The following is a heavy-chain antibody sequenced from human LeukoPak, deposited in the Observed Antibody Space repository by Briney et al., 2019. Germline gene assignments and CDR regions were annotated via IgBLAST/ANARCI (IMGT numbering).Heavy chain of an antibody. Sequence: GGSLRLSCAASGFTFSSYAMSWVRQAPGKGLEWVSAISGSCCSTYYADSVNVRFTISRDNSKTTLYLQMNSLRAEDTAVYYCARETYSSGWTSYGFDYWGQGTLDTVSS. V-gene: IGHV3-23*01. CDR3: ARETYSSGWTSYGFDY. J-gene: IGHJ4*02. D-gene: IGHD6-19*01. CDR2: ISGSCCST. CDR1: GFTFSSYA.